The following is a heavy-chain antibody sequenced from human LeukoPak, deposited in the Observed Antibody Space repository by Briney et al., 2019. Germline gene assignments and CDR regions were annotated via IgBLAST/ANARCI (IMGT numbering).Heavy chain of an antibody. Sequence: GGSLRLSCVASGFTFSSYAMHWVRQTPGKGLEWVAVIPYDGSYKEYAGSVKGRFTISRDNSENTLYLQMSSLRPDDTAVYYCAKDGSYSGSYLPDYWGQGTPVTVSS. CDR1: GFTFSSYA. J-gene: IGHJ4*02. V-gene: IGHV3-30*18. D-gene: IGHD1-26*01. CDR3: AKDGSYSGSYLPDY. CDR2: IPYDGSYK.